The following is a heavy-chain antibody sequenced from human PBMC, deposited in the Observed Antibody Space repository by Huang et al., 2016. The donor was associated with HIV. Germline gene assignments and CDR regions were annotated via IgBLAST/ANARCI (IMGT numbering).Heavy chain of an antibody. CDR3: TTWARTSAGGN. CDR2: IKSKNDGGTT. J-gene: IGHJ4*02. CDR1: TFRTAW. V-gene: IGHV3-15*05. Sequence: TFRTAWMSWVRQTAGKGLKWVGLIKSKNDGGTTDYAAPVKGRFTMSRDDSKNTFYLQMNSLKSEDTAVYYCTTWARTSAGGNWGQGTLVTVSS. D-gene: IGHD3-10*01.